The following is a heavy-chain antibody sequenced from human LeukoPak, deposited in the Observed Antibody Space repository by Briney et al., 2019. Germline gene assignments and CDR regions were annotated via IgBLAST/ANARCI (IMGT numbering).Heavy chain of an antibody. CDR3: ARVAPRYYDFWSGPWDYYGMDV. V-gene: IGHV4-34*01. CDR1: GGSFSGYY. D-gene: IGHD3-3*01. Sequence: SETLSLTCAVYGGSFSGYYWSWIRQPPGKGLEWIGEINHSGSTNYNPSLKSRVTISVDTSKNQFSLKLSSATAADTAVYYCARVAPRYYDFWSGPWDYYGMDVWGQGTTVTVSS. J-gene: IGHJ6*02. CDR2: INHSGST.